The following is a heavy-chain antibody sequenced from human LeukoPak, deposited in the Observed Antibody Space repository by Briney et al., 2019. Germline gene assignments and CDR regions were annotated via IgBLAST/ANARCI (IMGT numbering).Heavy chain of an antibody. J-gene: IGHJ2*01. CDR3: ARGGVGATTMPDWYFDL. Sequence: SETLSLTCAIYGGSFSGYYWSWIRQPPGKGLEWIGEINRSASTNYNPSLKSRVTISVDTSKNQFSLKLSFVTAADTAVYYCARGGVGATTMPDWYFDLWGRGTLVTVSS. D-gene: IGHD1-26*01. CDR2: INRSAST. CDR1: GGSFSGYY. V-gene: IGHV4-34*01.